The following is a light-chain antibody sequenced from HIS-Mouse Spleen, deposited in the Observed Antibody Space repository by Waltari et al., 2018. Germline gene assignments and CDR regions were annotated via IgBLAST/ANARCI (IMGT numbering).Light chain of an antibody. CDR3: SSYTSSSFNVV. V-gene: IGLV2-14*03. Sequence: QSALTQPASVSGSPGQSITISCTGTSSAVGGYNHVSWYQHHPGKAPKLMIYDVSTRPSGVSNRFSGSKSGNTASLTISGLQAEDEADYYCSSYTSSSFNVVFGGGTKLTVL. J-gene: IGLJ2*01. CDR2: DVS. CDR1: SSAVGGYNH.